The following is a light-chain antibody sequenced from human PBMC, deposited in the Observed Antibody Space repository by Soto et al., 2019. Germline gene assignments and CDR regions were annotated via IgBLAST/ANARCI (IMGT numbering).Light chain of an antibody. J-gene: IGKJ1*01. CDR2: DAS. CDR3: LQDYNFPRT. Sequence: EIVMTQSPATLSVSPGERSTLACRASQSVSSNLAWYQQKPGQAPRLLIYDASTRATGIPARISGSASGTDFTPTISSLQPEDFATYYCLQDYNFPRTFGQGTKVDIK. CDR1: QSVSSN. V-gene: IGKV3-15*01.